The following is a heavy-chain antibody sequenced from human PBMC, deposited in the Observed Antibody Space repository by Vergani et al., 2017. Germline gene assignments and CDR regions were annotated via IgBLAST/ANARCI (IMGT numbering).Heavy chain of an antibody. V-gene: IGHV1-69*01. CDR2: IIPIFGTA. CDR3: AGGREEKRVSWSGNPSYYYYYMDV. D-gene: IGHD3-3*01. J-gene: IGHJ6*03. Sequence: QVQLVQSGAEVKKPGSSVKVSCKASGGTFSSYAISWVRQAPGQGLEWMGGIIPIFGTANYAQKFQGRVTITADESTSTAYMELWSLRYDDTAVYYCAGGREEKRVSWSGNPSYYYYYMDVWGKGTTVSVS. CDR1: GGTFSSYA.